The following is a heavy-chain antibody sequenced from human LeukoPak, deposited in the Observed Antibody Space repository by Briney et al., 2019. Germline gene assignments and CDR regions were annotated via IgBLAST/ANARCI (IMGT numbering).Heavy chain of an antibody. V-gene: IGHV3-21*01. CDR1: GFTFSSYS. Sequence: KAGGSLRLSCAASGFTFSSYSMNWVRQAPGKGLEWVSSISSSSSYIYYADSVKGRFTISRDNAKNSLYLQMNSLRAEDTAVYYCASVDTAMNGIDYWGQGTLVTVSS. J-gene: IGHJ4*02. CDR2: ISSSSSYI. D-gene: IGHD5-18*01. CDR3: ASVDTAMNGIDY.